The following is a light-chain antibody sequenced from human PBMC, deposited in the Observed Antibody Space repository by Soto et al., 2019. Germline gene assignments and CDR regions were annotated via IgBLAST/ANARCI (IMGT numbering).Light chain of an antibody. CDR3: SSYAGTHIV. Sequence: LTQPPSASGSPGQSVTISCTGTSSDVGTYNSVSWYQQHPGKAPKLMMYEVTKRPAGVPDRFSGSKSGNTASLTVSGLQAEDEADYYCSSYAGTHIVFGIGTKVTVL. V-gene: IGLV2-8*01. CDR2: EVT. CDR1: SSDVGTYNS. J-gene: IGLJ1*01.